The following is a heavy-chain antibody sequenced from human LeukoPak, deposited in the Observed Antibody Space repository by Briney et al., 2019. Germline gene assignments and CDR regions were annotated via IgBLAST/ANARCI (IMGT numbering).Heavy chain of an antibody. CDR2: IYTTGST. J-gene: IGHJ4*02. Sequence: SETLSLTCTVSGGSISTYYWSWIRQPAGKGLEWIGRIYTTGSTSYSPSLKSRVTMSVDTSKNQFSLKLRSVTAADTAVYYCAGGGSQTGQDYWGQGTLVAVSS. D-gene: IGHD2-15*01. V-gene: IGHV4-4*07. CDR1: GGSISTYY. CDR3: AGGGSQTGQDY.